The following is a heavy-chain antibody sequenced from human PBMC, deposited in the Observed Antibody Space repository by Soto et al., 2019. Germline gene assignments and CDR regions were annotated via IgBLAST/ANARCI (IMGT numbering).Heavy chain of an antibody. CDR1: GFTFSSYW. CDR3: ARDPVNDFWRVIGYYYGMDV. D-gene: IGHD3-3*01. J-gene: IGHJ6*02. CDR2: INSDGSST. V-gene: IGHV3-74*01. Sequence: GGSLRLSCAASGFTFSSYWMHWVRQAPGKGLVWVSRINSDGSSTSYADSVKGRFTISRDNAKNTLYLQMNSLRAEDTAVYYCARDPVNDFWRVIGYYYGMDVWGQGTTVTVSS.